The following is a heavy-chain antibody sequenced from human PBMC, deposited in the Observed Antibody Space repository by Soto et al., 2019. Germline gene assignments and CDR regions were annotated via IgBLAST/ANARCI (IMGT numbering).Heavy chain of an antibody. Sequence: GASVKVSCKASGGTFSSYAISWVRQAPGQGLEWMGGIIPIFGTANYAQKFQGRVTITADESTSTAYMELSSLRSEDTAVYYCARPQRSYDFWSGYYWPYYFDYWGQGTLVTVSS. V-gene: IGHV1-69*13. CDR3: ARPQRSYDFWSGYYWPYYFDY. J-gene: IGHJ4*02. CDR1: GGTFSSYA. CDR2: IIPIFGTA. D-gene: IGHD3-3*01.